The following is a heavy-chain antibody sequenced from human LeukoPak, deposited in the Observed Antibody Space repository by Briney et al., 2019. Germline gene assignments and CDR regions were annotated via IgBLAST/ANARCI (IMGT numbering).Heavy chain of an antibody. CDR1: GYTFTSYD. CDR2: MNPNSGNT. V-gene: IGHV1-8*01. J-gene: IGHJ5*02. Sequence: ASVKVSCKASGYTFTSYDINWVRQATGQGLEWMGWMNPNSGNTGYAQKSQGRVTMTRNTSISTAYMELSSLRSEDTAVYYCARARIAARVGRGPSNWFDPWGQGTLVTVSS. CDR3: ARARIAARVGRGPSNWFDP. D-gene: IGHD6-6*01.